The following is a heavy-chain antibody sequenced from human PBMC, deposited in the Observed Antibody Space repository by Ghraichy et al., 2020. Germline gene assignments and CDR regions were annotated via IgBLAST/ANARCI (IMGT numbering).Heavy chain of an antibody. CDR3: ARDPPWEPRGLDL. CDR1: RYIFTRYY. Sequence: ASVKVSCKTSRYIFTRYYIHWVRQAPGQGLEWMGLIHPSGGTTSYAQKFQGRVTITRDTSTSTTYMELSSLRSEDTAVYYCARDPPWEPRGLDLWGQGTTVSVSS. CDR2: IHPSGGTT. J-gene: IGHJ6*02. V-gene: IGHV1-46*01. D-gene: IGHD1-26*01.